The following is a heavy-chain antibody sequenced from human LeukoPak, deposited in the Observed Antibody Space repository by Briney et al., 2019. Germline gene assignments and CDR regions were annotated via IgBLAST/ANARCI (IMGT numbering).Heavy chain of an antibody. V-gene: IGHV3-21*06. Sequence: NPGGSLRLSCAASGFTFSTYIMNWVRQAPGKGLEWVSSISTSGVYIYYADSVRGRFTISRDNAKNSLYLQINSLRVEDTAVYYCARGPTFFDYWGQGTLVTVSS. CDR3: ARGPTFFDY. CDR2: ISTSGVYI. J-gene: IGHJ4*02. CDR1: GFTFSTYI.